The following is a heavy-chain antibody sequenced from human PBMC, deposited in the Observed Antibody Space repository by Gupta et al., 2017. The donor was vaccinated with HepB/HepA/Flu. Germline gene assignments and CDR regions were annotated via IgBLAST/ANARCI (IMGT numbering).Heavy chain of an antibody. J-gene: IGHJ4*02. D-gene: IGHD3-16*02. CDR3: ASFMITFGGVIAPGVD. Sequence: QLQLQASGPGLVKPSETLSLTCTVSGGSISSSSYYWGWIRQPPGKGLEWIGSIYYSGSTYYNPSLKSRVTISVDTSKNQFSLKLSSVTAADTAVYYCASFMITFGGVIAPGVDWGQGTLVTVSS. CDR2: IYYSGST. CDR1: GGSISSSSYY. V-gene: IGHV4-39*01.